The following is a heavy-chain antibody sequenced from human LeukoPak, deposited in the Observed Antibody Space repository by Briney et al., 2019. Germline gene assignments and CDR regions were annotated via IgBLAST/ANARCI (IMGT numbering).Heavy chain of an antibody. CDR3: ARGQVPAARGYNWFDP. V-gene: IGHV4-34*01. J-gene: IGHJ5*02. CDR1: GWSFNDYY. D-gene: IGHD2-2*01. CDR2: INARGDT. Sequence: SETLSLTCAVYGWSFNDYYWNWIRQPPGKGLEWIGEINARGDTNYNPSLKSRVTISVDTPKKQFSLRLTFMIAADTALYYCARGQVPAARGYNWFDPWGQGTLVTVSS.